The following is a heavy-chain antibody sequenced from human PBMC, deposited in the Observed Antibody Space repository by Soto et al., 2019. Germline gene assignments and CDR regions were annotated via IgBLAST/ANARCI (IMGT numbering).Heavy chain of an antibody. J-gene: IGHJ4*02. D-gene: IGHD4-17*01. CDR1: GGSISSYY. CDR3: GGGDNYGEFDY. V-gene: IGHV4-59*01. CDR2: IYYSGNT. Sequence: SETLSLTCTVSGGSISSYYWSWIRQPPGKGLEWIGYIYYSGNTNYNPSLKFRFTFYLDTSKTLFFLKLSSVTVGDTAVYYCGGGDNYGEFDYWGKGTLVTVSS.